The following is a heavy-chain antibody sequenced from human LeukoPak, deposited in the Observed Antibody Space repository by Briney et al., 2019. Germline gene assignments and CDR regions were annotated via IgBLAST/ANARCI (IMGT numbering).Heavy chain of an antibody. J-gene: IGHJ1*01. CDR1: RFTVSNYW. CDR2: IKSDGST. Sequence: PGGSLRLSCAASRFTVSNYWMHWVRQAPGKGLVWVSRIKSDGSTNYADSVKGRFTISRDNAKNTLSLQMNSLTAEDTGVHYCATAPSDIGGYYPEYFRHWGQGTLVTVSS. D-gene: IGHD3-22*01. V-gene: IGHV3-74*01. CDR3: ATAPSDIGGYYPEYFRH.